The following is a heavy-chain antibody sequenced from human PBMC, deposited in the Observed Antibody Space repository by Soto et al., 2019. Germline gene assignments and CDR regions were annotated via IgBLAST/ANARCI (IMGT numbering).Heavy chain of an antibody. J-gene: IGHJ4*02. CDR2: IKSKTDGGTT. D-gene: IGHD4-17*01. Sequence: EVQLVESGGGLVKPGGSLRLSCAASGFTFSNAWMSWVRQAPGKGLEWVGRIKSKTDGGTTDYAAPVKGRFTISRDDSKNTLYLQMNSLKTEHTAVYYCTTDPNMYGDYLDYWGQGTLVTGSS. CDR3: TTDPNMYGDYLDY. V-gene: IGHV3-15*01. CDR1: GFTFSNAW.